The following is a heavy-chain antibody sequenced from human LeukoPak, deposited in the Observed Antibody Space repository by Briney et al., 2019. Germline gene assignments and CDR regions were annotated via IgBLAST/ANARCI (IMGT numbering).Heavy chain of an antibody. J-gene: IGHJ6*03. CDR1: GFTFSSYA. CDR3: ARDLLLCRSSTSCYGFYYYMDV. V-gene: IGHV3-64*01. CDR2: ISSNGGST. Sequence: GGSLRLSCAASGFTFSSYAMHWVRQAPGKGLEYVSAISSNGGSTYYANSVKGRFTISRDNSKNTLYLQMGSLRAEDMAVYYCARDLLLCRSSTSCYGFYYYMDVWGKGTTVTVSS. D-gene: IGHD2-2*01.